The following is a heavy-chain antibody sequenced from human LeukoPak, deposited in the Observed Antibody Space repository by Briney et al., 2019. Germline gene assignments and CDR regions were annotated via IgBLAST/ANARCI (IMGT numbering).Heavy chain of an antibody. V-gene: IGHV4-30-2*01. CDR3: ARLTYCSSTSCLYGMDV. CDR2: IYHSGST. J-gene: IGHJ6*02. Sequence: PSQTLSLTCAVSGGSISSGGYSWSWIRRPPGKGLEWIGYIYHSGSTYYNPSLKSRVTISVDRSKNQFSLKLSSVTAADTAVYYCARLTYCSSTSCLYGMDVWGQGTTVTVSS. CDR1: GGSISSGGYS. D-gene: IGHD2-2*01.